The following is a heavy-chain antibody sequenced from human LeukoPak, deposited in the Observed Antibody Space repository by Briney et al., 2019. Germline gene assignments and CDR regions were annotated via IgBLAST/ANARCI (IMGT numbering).Heavy chain of an antibody. D-gene: IGHD2-15*01. CDR1: GYSISNGYD. J-gene: IGHJ6*03. CDR2: IYHSGST. Sequence: SETLSLTCSVSGYSISNGYDWGWIRQPPGKGLEWIGNIYHSGSTCYNPSLQSRVTISVDTSKNQFSLKVSSVTAADTAVYYCAREDRNYYYMDVWGKGTTVTVSS. CDR3: AREDRNYYYMDV. V-gene: IGHV4-38-2*02.